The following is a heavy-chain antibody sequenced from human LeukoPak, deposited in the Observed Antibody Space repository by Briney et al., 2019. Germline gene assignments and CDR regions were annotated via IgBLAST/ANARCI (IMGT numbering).Heavy chain of an antibody. CDR2: ISAYNGNT. D-gene: IGHD3-3*01. CDR3: ASSYYDFWSGLDY. V-gene: IGHV1-18*01. Sequence: ASVKVSCKASGYTFTSYGISWVRQAPGQGLEWMGWISAYNGNTNYAQKLQGRVTMTRDTSISTAYMELSRLRSDDTAVYYCASSYYDFWSGLDYWGQGTLVTVSS. CDR1: GYTFTSYG. J-gene: IGHJ4*02.